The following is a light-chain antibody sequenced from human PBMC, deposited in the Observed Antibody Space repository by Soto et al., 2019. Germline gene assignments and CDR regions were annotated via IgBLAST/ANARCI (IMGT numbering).Light chain of an antibody. CDR1: QSVSSSY. CDR3: QQYGSAPQT. J-gene: IGKJ1*01. Sequence: EIVLTQSPGTLSLSPGERATVSCRASQSVSSSYLAWYQHKPGQAPRLLIYGASSRATGIPDRFSGSGSGTDFTLTISRLEPEDFAVYYCQQYGSAPQTLGQGTKVEIK. V-gene: IGKV3-20*01. CDR2: GAS.